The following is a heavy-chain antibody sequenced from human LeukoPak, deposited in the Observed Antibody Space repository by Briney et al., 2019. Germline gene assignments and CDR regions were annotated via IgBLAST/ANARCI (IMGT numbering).Heavy chain of an antibody. CDR1: GGSISSYY. V-gene: IGHV4-4*09. CDR3: AGWLVAGYFDY. J-gene: IGHJ4*02. CDR2: IYTSGST. Sequence: SATLSLTCTVSGGSISSYYWSWIRQPPGKGLEWIGYIYTSGSTNYNPSLKSRVTISVDTSKNQFSLKLSSVTAADTAVYYCAGWLVAGYFDYWGQGTLVTVSS. D-gene: IGHD6-19*01.